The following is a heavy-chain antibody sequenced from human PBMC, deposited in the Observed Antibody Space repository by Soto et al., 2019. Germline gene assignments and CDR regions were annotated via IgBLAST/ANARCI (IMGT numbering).Heavy chain of an antibody. CDR2: IIPIFGTA. CDR1: GGTFSSYA. J-gene: IGHJ3*02. V-gene: IGHV1-69*13. CDR3: ASPAGYYYDSSGYYNDAFDI. D-gene: IGHD3-22*01. Sequence: AAVKVSCKASGGTFSSYAISWVRQAPGQGLEWMGGIIPIFGTANYAQKFQGRVTITADESTSTAYMELSSLRSEDTAVYYCASPAGYYYDSSGYYNDAFDIWGQGTLVTV.